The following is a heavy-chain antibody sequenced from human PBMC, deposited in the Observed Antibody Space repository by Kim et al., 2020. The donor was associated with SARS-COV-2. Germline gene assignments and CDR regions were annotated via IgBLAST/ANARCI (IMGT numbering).Heavy chain of an antibody. D-gene: IGHD3-22*01. V-gene: IGHV3-15*01. Sequence: VKGRCTISRDDSKNTQYLQMNSLKTEDTAVYYCTTDLYYYESSGPYGMDVWGQGTTVTVSS. J-gene: IGHJ6*02. CDR3: TTDLYYYESSGPYGMDV.